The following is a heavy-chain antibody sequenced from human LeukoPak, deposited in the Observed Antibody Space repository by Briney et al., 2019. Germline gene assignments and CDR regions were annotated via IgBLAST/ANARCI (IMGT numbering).Heavy chain of an antibody. CDR2: IRNKGNNYAT. V-gene: IGHV3-73*01. D-gene: IGHD5-24*01. CDR1: GFTFSDSA. CDR3: SREVDGDGYNSD. Sequence: GGSLRLSCVASGFTFSDSAMHWVRQASGKGLEWVGRIRNKGNNYATAFAASVKGRFTISRDDSKNTAYLQMNSLKTEDTAVYYCSREVDGDGYNSDWGQGTLVTVSS. J-gene: IGHJ4*02.